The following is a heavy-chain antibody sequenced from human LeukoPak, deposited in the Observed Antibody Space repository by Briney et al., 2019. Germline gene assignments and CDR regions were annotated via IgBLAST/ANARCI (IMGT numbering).Heavy chain of an antibody. D-gene: IGHD4-17*01. CDR2: ISSRRSST. CDR3: ARDDPSNDYGDFDY. Sequence: GGSLRLSCAASGFSFSEHYMAWIRQAPGKGLQWLGYISSRRSSTYYAESVKGRITISRDNAKNSVHLQMSSLTVDDTAVYYCARDDPSNDYGDFDYWGQGTLVTVSS. V-gene: IGHV3-11*01. CDR1: GFSFSEHY. J-gene: IGHJ4*02.